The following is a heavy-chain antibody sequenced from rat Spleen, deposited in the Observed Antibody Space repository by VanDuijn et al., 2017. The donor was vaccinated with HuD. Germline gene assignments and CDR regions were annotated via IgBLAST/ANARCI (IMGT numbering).Heavy chain of an antibody. CDR3: TWDYYDATYYYRFTY. J-gene: IGHJ3*01. CDR1: GFTFSYAW. D-gene: IGHD1-12*02. CDR2: IKAKSNNYAT. V-gene: IGHV6-8*01. Sequence: EVRLVETGGGLVQPGKSLKLTCATSGFTFSYAWMHWIRQSPEKQLEWVAQIKAKSNNYATYYAESVKGRFTISRDDSKSSVYLQMNNLKEEDTAIYYCTWDYYDATYYYRFTYWGQGTLVTVSS.